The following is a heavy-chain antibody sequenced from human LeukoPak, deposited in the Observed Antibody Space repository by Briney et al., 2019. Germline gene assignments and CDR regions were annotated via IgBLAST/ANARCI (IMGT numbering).Heavy chain of an antibody. CDR2: IIPIFGTA. Sequence: SVKVSCKASGGTFSSYAISWVRQAPGQGLEWMGGIIPIFGTANYAQKFQGRVTITADESTSTAYMELSSLRSEDTAVYYCARSSGYAHDAFDIWGQGTMVTVSS. CDR3: ARSSGYAHDAFDI. CDR1: GGTFSSYA. V-gene: IGHV1-69*13. D-gene: IGHD3-22*01. J-gene: IGHJ3*02.